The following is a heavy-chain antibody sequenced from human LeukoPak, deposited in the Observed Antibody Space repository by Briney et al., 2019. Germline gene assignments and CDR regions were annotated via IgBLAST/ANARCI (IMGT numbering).Heavy chain of an antibody. D-gene: IGHD3-16*02. J-gene: IGHJ4*02. CDR2: ISYDGSNK. Sequence: GGSLRLSCAASGFTFSSYAMHWVRQAPGKGLEWVAVISYDGSNKYYADSVKGRFTISRDNSKNTLYLQMNSLRAEDTAVYYCARAGSVMITFGGVIDGVIAHPFDYWGQGTLVTVSS. V-gene: IGHV3-30-3*01. CDR1: GFTFSSYA. CDR3: ARAGSVMITFGGVIDGVIAHPFDY.